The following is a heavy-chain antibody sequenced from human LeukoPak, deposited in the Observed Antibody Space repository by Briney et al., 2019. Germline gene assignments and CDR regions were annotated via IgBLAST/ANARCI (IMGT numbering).Heavy chain of an antibody. J-gene: IGHJ4*02. V-gene: IGHV5-10-1*01. CDR3: ARHLRSSDPCDY. Sequence: GESLKMSCKGSGYSFTSYWISWVRQMPGKGLEWMGRIDPSDSYTNYSPSFQGHVTISADKSISTAYLQWSRLKASDTAMYYCARHLRSSDPCDYWGQGTLVTVSS. CDR1: GYSFTSYW. D-gene: IGHD6-6*01. CDR2: IDPSDSYT.